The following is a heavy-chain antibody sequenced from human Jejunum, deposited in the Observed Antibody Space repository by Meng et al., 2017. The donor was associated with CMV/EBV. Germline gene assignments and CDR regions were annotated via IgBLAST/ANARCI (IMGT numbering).Heavy chain of an antibody. J-gene: IGHJ5*02. CDR1: Y. D-gene: IGHD3-9*01. Sequence: YIPWVRQAPGQGLECMGWISPRSGGTLYAQKFQGRVTMTRDTSITTAYLELSTLKSEDTAVYFCASSQIYYDIFTDRASSSGPLVSWGQGTLVTVSS. V-gene: IGHV1-2*02. CDR2: ISPRSGGT. CDR3: ASSQIYYDIFTDRASSSGPLVS.